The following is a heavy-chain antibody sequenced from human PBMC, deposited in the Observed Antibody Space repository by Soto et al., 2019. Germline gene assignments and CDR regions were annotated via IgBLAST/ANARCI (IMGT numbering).Heavy chain of an antibody. CDR1: GDILSSFG. D-gene: IGHD2-15*01. CDR3: ARDGLPHCSGGSCYSEFAH. Sequence: QVRLEQSGSEVKRPGSSVKVSCKASGDILSSFGLSWVRQAPGQGLEGMGGIVPLFGAENYAQRFQGRVTITADESTNAAYMELSSLRSEDTAVSYCARDGLPHCSGGSCYSEFAHWGPGTLVIVSS. J-gene: IGHJ4*02. CDR2: IVPLFGAE. V-gene: IGHV1-69*01.